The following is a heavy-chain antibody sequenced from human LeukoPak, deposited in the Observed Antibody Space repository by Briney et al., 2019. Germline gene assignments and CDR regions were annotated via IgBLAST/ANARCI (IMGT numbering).Heavy chain of an antibody. CDR1: GFTFSSYS. CDR2: ISSSSSYI. J-gene: IGHJ4*02. Sequence: PGGSLRLSCAASGFTFSSYSMNWVRQAPGKGLEWVSSISSSSSYIYYADSVKGRFTISRDNAKNSVYLQMNSLRAEDTAVYYCASWIAVAGKGDYWGQGTLVTVSS. D-gene: IGHD6-19*01. V-gene: IGHV3-21*01. CDR3: ASWIAVAGKGDY.